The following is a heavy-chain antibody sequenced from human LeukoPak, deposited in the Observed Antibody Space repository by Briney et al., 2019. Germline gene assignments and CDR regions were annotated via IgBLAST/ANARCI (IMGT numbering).Heavy chain of an antibody. V-gene: IGHV1-69*13. Sequence: SVKVSCKASGGTFSSYASSWVRQAPGQGLEWMGGIIPIFGTANYAQKFQGRVTITADESTSTAYMELSSLRSEDTAVYYCARGRSSGWSDFDYWGQGTLVTVSS. J-gene: IGHJ4*02. CDR2: IIPIFGTA. D-gene: IGHD6-19*01. CDR3: ARGRSSGWSDFDY. CDR1: GGTFSSYA.